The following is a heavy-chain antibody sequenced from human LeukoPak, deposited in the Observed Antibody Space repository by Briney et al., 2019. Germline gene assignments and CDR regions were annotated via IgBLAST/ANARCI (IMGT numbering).Heavy chain of an antibody. CDR2: IVVGSGNT. V-gene: IGHV1-58*01. D-gene: IGHD3-9*01. Sequence: SVKVSCKASGFTFTSSAVQWVRQARGQRLEWIGWIVVGSGNTNYAQKLQERVTITRDMSTSTAYMELSSLRSEDTAVYYCAAGVPYYDILTGSSWFDYWGQGTLVTVSS. CDR1: GFTFTSSA. CDR3: AAGVPYYDILTGSSWFDY. J-gene: IGHJ4*02.